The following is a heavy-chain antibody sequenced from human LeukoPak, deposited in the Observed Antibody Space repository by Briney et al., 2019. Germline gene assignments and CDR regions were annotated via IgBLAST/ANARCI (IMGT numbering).Heavy chain of an antibody. Sequence: GGSLRLSCAASGFTVSSNYMSWVRQAPGKGLEWVSVIYSGGSTYYADSVKGRFTISRDNSKTTLYLQMNSLRAEDTAVYYCAKDVPTAYFDYWGQGTLVTVSS. CDR3: AKDVPTAYFDY. D-gene: IGHD2-2*01. V-gene: IGHV3-66*01. CDR1: GFTVSSNY. CDR2: IYSGGST. J-gene: IGHJ4*02.